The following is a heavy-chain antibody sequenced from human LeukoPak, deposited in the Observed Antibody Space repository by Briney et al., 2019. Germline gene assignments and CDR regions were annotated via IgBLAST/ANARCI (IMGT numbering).Heavy chain of an antibody. CDR1: GFTVSSNY. CDR3: AKDKIWSSSFNFDY. D-gene: IGHD6-6*01. J-gene: IGHJ4*02. Sequence: SGGSLRLSCAASGFTVSSNYMSWVRQAPGKGLEWVSVIYSGGSTYYADSVKGRFTISRDNSKNTLYLQMNSLRAEDTAVYYCAKDKIWSSSFNFDYWGQGTLVTVSS. CDR2: IYSGGST. V-gene: IGHV3-53*01.